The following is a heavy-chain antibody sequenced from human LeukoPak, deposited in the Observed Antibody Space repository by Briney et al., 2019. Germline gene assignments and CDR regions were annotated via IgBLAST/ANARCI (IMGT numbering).Heavy chain of an antibody. D-gene: IGHD1-26*01. CDR3: ARMYRGAYGEIGF. CDR2: IYSSGST. J-gene: IGHJ4*02. V-gene: IGHV4-4*07. CDR1: GGSISSYY. Sequence: SETLSRTSTGSGGSISSYYWSWIRQRAGEGLKWIGRIYSSGSTNYNPSLKSRVTLSVATSKNQFSLKLYSLTAADMAVYYCARMYRGAYGEIGFWGQGTLVTVSS.